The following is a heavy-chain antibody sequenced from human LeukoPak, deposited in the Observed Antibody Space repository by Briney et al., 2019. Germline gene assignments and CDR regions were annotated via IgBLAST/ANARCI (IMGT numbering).Heavy chain of an antibody. D-gene: IGHD1-26*01. CDR2: ISWNSGSI. CDR3: AREGGSYRSIDY. CDR1: GFTFDDYA. Sequence: GGSLRLSCAASGFTFDDYAMHWVRHAPGKGLEWVSGISWNSGSIGYADSVKGRFTISRDNAKNSLYLQMNSLRAEDTALYYCAREGGSYRSIDYWGQGTLVTVSS. V-gene: IGHV3-9*01. J-gene: IGHJ4*02.